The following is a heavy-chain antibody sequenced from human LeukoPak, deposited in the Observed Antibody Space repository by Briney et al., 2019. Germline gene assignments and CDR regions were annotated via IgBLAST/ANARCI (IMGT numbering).Heavy chain of an antibody. Sequence: GGSLRLSCTASGFTFSSYGMHWVRQTPDKGLEWVAVISYDGSNKYYADSVEGRFTISRDNSKNTLYLQMNSLRAEDTAVYYCAKSGYSEWLLCKTWGRGTLVTVSS. CDR1: GFTFSSYG. V-gene: IGHV3-30*18. D-gene: IGHD3-3*01. J-gene: IGHJ5*02. CDR2: ISYDGSNK. CDR3: AKSGYSEWLLCKT.